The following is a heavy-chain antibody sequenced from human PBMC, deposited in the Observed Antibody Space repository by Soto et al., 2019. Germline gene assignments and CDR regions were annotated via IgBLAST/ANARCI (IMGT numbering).Heavy chain of an antibody. CDR1: GGSISSGGYY. V-gene: IGHV4-31*03. Sequence: PSETLSLTCTVSGGSISSGGYYWSWIRQHPGKGLEWIGYTYYSGSTYYNPSLKSRVTISVDTSKNQFSLKLSSVTAADTAAYYCARVGGIDWFDPWGQGTLVTVSS. CDR2: TYYSGST. D-gene: IGHD3-16*02. CDR3: ARVGGIDWFDP. J-gene: IGHJ5*02.